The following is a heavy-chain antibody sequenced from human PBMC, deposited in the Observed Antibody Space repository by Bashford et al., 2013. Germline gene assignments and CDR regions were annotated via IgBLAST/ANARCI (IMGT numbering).Heavy chain of an antibody. CDR1: GYTFTSYP. CDR3: ARDESSGWYGWAEYFQH. CDR2: INAGNGNT. D-gene: IGHD6-19*01. J-gene: IGHJ1*01. V-gene: IGHV1-3*01. Sequence: ASVKVSCKASGYTFTSYPMHWVRQAPGQRLEWMGWINAGNGNTKYSQKFQGRVTITRDTSASTAYMELSSLRSEDTAVYYCARDESSGWYGWAEYFQHWGQGTLVTVSS.